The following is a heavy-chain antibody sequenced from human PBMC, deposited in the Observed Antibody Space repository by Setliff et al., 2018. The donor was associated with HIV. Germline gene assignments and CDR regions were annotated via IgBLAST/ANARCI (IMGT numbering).Heavy chain of an antibody. J-gene: IGHJ4*02. D-gene: IGHD3-10*01. CDR2: TYASGSI. V-gene: IGHV4-59*11. CDR1: GGSISSHC. Sequence: SETLSLTCTVSGGSISSHCWSWIRQSPGKALEWIGYTYASGSIIYNPSLKSRVTISVDTSKNQFSLKLSSVTAADTAVYYCARDDTVVRGHIDYWGQGTLVTVSS. CDR3: ARDDTVVRGHIDY.